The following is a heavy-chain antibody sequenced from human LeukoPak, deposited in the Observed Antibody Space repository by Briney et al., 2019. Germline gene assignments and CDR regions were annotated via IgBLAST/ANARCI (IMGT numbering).Heavy chain of an antibody. Sequence: ASVKVSCKASGYTFTNYAMHWVRQAPGQSLEWMGWITAGTGNTKYSQKFQGRVTISRDTSASTAYMKLSSLISEDTAVYYCARDWQEPYDYYGMDVWGQGTTVTVSS. V-gene: IGHV1-3*01. CDR2: ITAGTGNT. CDR3: ARDWQEPYDYYGMDV. CDR1: GYTFTNYA. J-gene: IGHJ6*02.